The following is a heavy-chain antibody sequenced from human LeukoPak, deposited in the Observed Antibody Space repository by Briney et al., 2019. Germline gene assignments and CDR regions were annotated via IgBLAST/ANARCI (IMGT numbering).Heavy chain of an antibody. V-gene: IGHV3-23*01. Sequence: GGSLRLSCAASGFSFNSYAMSWVRQAPGKGLEWVSSISAGGGDTYYADSVKGRFTVSRDGPKNTLYLQMNSLRVEDTALYFCGKDLRSSTWSPLGGDCWGQGTLVTVSS. CDR3: GKDLRSSTWSPLGGDC. CDR2: ISAGGGDT. J-gene: IGHJ4*02. CDR1: GFSFNSYA. D-gene: IGHD3-16*01.